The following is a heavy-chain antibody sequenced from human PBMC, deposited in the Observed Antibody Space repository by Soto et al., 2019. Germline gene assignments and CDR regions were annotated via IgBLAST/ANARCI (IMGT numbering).Heavy chain of an antibody. V-gene: IGHV4-34*01. CDR1: GGSFSGYY. CDR3: ARVGGYYGSGSYYKKGHWFDP. J-gene: IGHJ5*02. CDR2: INHSGST. Sequence: SETLSLSCAVYGGSFSGYYWSGIRQPPGKGLEWIGEINHSGSTNYNPSLKSRVTISVDTSKNQFSLKLSSVTAADTAVYYCARVGGYYGSGSYYKKGHWFDPWGQGTLVTVSS. D-gene: IGHD3-10*01.